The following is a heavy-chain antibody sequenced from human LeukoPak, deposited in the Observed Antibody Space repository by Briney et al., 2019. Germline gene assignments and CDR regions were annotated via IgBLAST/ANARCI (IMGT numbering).Heavy chain of an antibody. Sequence: SETLSLTCTVSGGSISSSSYYWGWIRQPPGKGLEWIGNIYYSGSTYYNPSLKSRITISVDTSKNQFSLKLSSVTAADTAVYYCARADSSSADFDYWGQGTLVTVSS. CDR2: IYYSGST. V-gene: IGHV4-39*07. J-gene: IGHJ4*02. CDR1: GGSISSSSYY. D-gene: IGHD6-13*01. CDR3: ARADSSSADFDY.